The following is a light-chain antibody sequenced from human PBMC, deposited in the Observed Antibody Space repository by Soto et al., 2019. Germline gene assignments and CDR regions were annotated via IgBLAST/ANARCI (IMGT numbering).Light chain of an antibody. CDR2: DSS. J-gene: IGKJ1*01. Sequence: EIVMTQSPASLSVSPGERATLSCRASQSVSSNLAWYLQKPGQVPRLLIYDSSTRATGVPARFSGSGSGTDFTLTISSLQSEDVAVYYCQQYNRWPLTFGQGTMVEIK. CDR3: QQYNRWPLT. CDR1: QSVSSN. V-gene: IGKV3-15*01.